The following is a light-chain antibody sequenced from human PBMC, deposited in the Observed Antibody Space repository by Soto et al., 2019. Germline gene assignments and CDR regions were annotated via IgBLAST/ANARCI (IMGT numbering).Light chain of an antibody. CDR2: DAS. V-gene: IGKV3-20*01. CDR1: QTVANNF. Sequence: PGERATLSCMASQTVANNFLAWYQQRPGQAPRLVIYDASSRDTGIPDRFSAIGSGTEFTLTISRLEPEDFAVYYCQQYSNSPLTFGQGTKVDIK. CDR3: QQYSNSPLT. J-gene: IGKJ1*01.